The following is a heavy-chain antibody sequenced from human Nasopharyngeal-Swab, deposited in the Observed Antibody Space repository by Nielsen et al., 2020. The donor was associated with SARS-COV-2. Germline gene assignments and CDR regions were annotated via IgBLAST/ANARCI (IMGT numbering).Heavy chain of an antibody. CDR3: ARDRGHDSSGQYYYYGMDV. CDR2: ISSSGSTI. D-gene: IGHD3-22*01. Sequence: GESLKISCAASGFTFSDYYMSWIRQAPGKGLEWVSYISSSGSTIYYADSVKGRFTISRDNAKNSLYLQMNSLRAEDTAVYYCARDRGHDSSGQYYYYGMDVWGQGTTVTVSS. V-gene: IGHV3-11*01. J-gene: IGHJ6*02. CDR1: GFTFSDYY.